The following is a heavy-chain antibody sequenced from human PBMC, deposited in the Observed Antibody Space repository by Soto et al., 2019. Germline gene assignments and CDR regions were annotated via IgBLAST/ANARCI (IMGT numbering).Heavy chain of an antibody. V-gene: IGHV3-74*01. J-gene: IGHJ4*02. D-gene: IGHD2-2*01. CDR1: GFTFSSYE. CDR2: INSDGSST. CDR3: ARDLGYCSSTSCYFYFDY. Sequence: EVQLVESGGGLVQPGGSLRLSCAASGFTFSSYEINWVRQAPGKGLVWVSRINSDGSSTSYADSVKGRFTISRDNAKNTLYLQMNSLRAEDTAVYYCARDLGYCSSTSCYFYFDYWGQGTLVTVSS.